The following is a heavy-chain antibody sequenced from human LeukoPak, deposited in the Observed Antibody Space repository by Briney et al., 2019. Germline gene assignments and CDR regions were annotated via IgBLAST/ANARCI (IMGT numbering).Heavy chain of an antibody. J-gene: IGHJ6*03. D-gene: IGHD5-18*01. CDR3: AIDSYGYDHYYYMDV. CDR2: IIPIFGTA. Sequence: ASVKVSCKASGGTFSSYAISWVRQAPGQGLEWMGGIIPIFGTANYAQKFQGRVTITADESTSTAYMELSSLRSEDTAVYYCAIDSYGYDHYYYMDVWGKGTTVTISS. CDR1: GGTFSSYA. V-gene: IGHV1-69*13.